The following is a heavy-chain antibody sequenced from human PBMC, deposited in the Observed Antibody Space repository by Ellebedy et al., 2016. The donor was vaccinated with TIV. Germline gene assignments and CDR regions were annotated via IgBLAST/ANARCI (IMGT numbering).Heavy chain of an antibody. CDR2: FLPMFGTA. J-gene: IGHJ6*02. CDR3: ARVRWATVARGVPFHYGMDV. D-gene: IGHD3-10*01. CDR1: GGTFSTYA. Sequence: ASVKVSCKAFGGTFSTYALNWVRQAPGQGLEWIGAFLPMFGTATSAQKFQGRLTITADESMTTAYMDLSSLSSEDTAVYYCARVRWATVARGVPFHYGMDVWGQGTTVTVTS. V-gene: IGHV1-69*13.